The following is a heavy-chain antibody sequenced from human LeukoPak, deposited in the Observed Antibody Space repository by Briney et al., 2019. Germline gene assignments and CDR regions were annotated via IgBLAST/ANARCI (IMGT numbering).Heavy chain of an antibody. CDR2: IYHSGST. Sequence: SETLSLTCTVSGGSISTYYWSWIRQPPGKGLEWIGYIYHSGSTNYNPSLKSRVTISVDTSKNHFSLKRSCMSAAGAAVSYCGIESGAGYNSRGYDLRVFDYWGTGALVTVSS. J-gene: IGHJ4*02. CDR3: GIESGAGYNSRGYDLRVFDY. V-gene: IGHV4-59*01. CDR1: GGSISTYY. D-gene: IGHD3-22*01.